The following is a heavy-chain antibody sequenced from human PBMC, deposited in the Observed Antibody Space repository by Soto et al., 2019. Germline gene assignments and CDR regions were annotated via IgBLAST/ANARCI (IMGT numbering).Heavy chain of an antibody. D-gene: IGHD6-13*01. Sequence: RLAQTGGGLIQPGGSLRLSCAASGFTVSTNYMGWVRQAPGKGLEWVSLINTGNSSFYADSVKGRITISRDSSKNTLYLQMNSLRVEDTAVYYCVRVVAAAGTWGQGALVTVSS. CDR3: VRVVAAAGT. CDR2: INTGNSS. J-gene: IGHJ5*02. V-gene: IGHV3-53*02. CDR1: GFTVSTNY.